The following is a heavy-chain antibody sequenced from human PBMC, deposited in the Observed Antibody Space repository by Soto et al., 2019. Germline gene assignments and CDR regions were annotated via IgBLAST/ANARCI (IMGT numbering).Heavy chain of an antibody. CDR3: ARDLSYYDSSGLSAFDI. CDR2: IIPIFGTA. CDR1: GDTFSRYA. Sequence: SVKVSCKASGDTFSRYAIGWVRQAHGQGLEWMGGIIPIFGTANYAQKFQGRVTITADESTSTAYMELSSLRSEDTAVYYCARDLSYYDSSGLSAFDIWGQGTMVTVSS. V-gene: IGHV1-69*13. J-gene: IGHJ3*02. D-gene: IGHD3-22*01.